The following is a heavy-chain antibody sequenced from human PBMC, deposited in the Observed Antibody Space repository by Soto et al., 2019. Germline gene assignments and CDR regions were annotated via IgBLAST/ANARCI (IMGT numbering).Heavy chain of an antibody. V-gene: IGHV3-23*01. CDR1: GFTFSSYA. CDR3: AKVSSGWYDSVDY. D-gene: IGHD6-19*01. Sequence: EVQLLESGGGLVQPGGSLRLSCAASGFTFSSYAMSWVRQAPGKGLEWVSAISGSGGSTYYADSVKGRFTISRDNSKNTLDLQMNSLRAEDTAVYYWAKVSSGWYDSVDYWGQGTLVTVSS. J-gene: IGHJ4*02. CDR2: ISGSGGST.